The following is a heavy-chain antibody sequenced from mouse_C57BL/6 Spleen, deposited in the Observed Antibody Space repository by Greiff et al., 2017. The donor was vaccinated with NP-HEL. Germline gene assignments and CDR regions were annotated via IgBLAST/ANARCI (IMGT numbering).Heavy chain of an antibody. V-gene: IGHV1-64*01. J-gene: IGHJ2*01. CDR1: GYTFTSYW. CDR2: IPPTSGST. CDR3: ARKGRDSSGYGY. D-gene: IGHD3-2*02. Sequence: VKLQQPGAELVKPGASVKLSCKASGYTFTSYWMHWVKQRPGQGLEWIGMIPPTSGSTNYNEKFKSKATLTGDKATITAYMHLSSLTSDDSAVYCCARKGRDSSGYGYWGQGTTLTVSS.